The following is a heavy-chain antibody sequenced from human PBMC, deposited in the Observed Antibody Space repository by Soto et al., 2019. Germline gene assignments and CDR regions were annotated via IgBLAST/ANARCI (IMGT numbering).Heavy chain of an antibody. CDR1: GYTLTSNY. J-gene: IGHJ5*02. D-gene: IGHD5-18*01. CDR2: INPSGGST. Sequence: SVKVSCKASGYTLTSNYMHWVRQAPGQGLEWMGIINPSGGSTSYAQKFQGRVTMTRDTSTSTVYMELSSLRSEDTAVYYCARVYPSDTRYGYVGNNWFDPWGQGTLVTVSS. V-gene: IGHV1-46*03. CDR3: ARVYPSDTRYGYVGNNWFDP.